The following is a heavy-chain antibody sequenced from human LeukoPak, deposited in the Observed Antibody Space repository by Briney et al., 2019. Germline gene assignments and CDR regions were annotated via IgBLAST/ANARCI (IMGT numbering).Heavy chain of an antibody. CDR1: VGTFSSYA. CDR2: IIPIFGTA. J-gene: IGHJ4*02. CDR3: ARGDY. V-gene: IGHV1-69*05. Sequence: ASVKVSSKASVGTFSSYAISSVRQAPGHGLEWMGGIIPIFGTANYGQKFQGRATITTDESTSTGYMGLSSLRAEDTAVDYCARGDYWGQGTLVTVSS.